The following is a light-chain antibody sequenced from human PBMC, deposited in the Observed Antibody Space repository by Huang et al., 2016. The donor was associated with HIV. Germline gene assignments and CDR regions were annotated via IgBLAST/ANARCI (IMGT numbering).Light chain of an antibody. CDR2: DAS. CDR1: QSISSW. J-gene: IGKJ5*01. Sequence: DIQMTQSPSTLSASVGDRVTITCRASQSISSWLAWYQQKPGKAPKLLIYDASSLESVVPSRFSGSGSGTEFTLTISSLEAEDFAVYYCQQHRNWPITFGQGTRLEIK. V-gene: IGKV1-5*01. CDR3: QQHRNWPIT.